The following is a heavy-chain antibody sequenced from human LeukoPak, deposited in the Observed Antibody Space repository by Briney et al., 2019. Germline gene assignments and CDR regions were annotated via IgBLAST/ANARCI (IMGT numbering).Heavy chain of an antibody. D-gene: IGHD3-22*01. CDR2: IKPSGGGT. V-gene: IGHV1-46*01. J-gene: IGHJ1*01. CDR1: GYTFSNYY. Sequence: ASVTVSCKASGYTFSNYYAHWVRQAPGQGLEWMGIIKPSGGGTSYALKFQGRVTLTRDTSTSTAYMELSSLRSEDTAVYYCARDHFDSSGYHYLLGYFEHWGQGTLVTVSS. CDR3: ARDHFDSSGYHYLLGYFEH.